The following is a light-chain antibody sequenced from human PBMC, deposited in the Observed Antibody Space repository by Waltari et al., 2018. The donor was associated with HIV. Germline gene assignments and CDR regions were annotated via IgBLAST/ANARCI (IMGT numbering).Light chain of an antibody. CDR2: DNN. J-gene: IGLJ2*01. V-gene: IGLV1-40*01. CDR3: QSYDSSLSGVI. Sequence: QSVLTQPPSVSAAPGQRVPIPCTGSSSNIAAGYDVHWYQHLPGTAPKLLIYDNNNRPSGVPDRFSGSKSGTSASLAITGLQAEDEADYYCQSYDSSLSGVIFGGGTKLTVL. CDR1: SSNIAAGYD.